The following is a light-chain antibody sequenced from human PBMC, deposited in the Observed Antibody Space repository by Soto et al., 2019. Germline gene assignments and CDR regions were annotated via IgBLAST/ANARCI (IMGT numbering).Light chain of an antibody. CDR1: SSDVGGYNS. Sequence: QSALTQPASVSGSPGLSIAISCTGTSSDVGGYNSVSWYQQHPGKAPKLMIYDVSNRPSGVSNRFSGSKSGNTASLTISVLQAEDEGDYYCSSYTTGGSYVFGTGTKVTVL. V-gene: IGLV2-14*01. CDR3: SSYTTGGSYV. J-gene: IGLJ1*01. CDR2: DVS.